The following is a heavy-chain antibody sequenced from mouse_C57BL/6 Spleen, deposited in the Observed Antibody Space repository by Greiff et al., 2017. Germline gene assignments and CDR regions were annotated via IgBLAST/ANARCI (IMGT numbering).Heavy chain of an antibody. CDR1: GYTFTSYW. V-gene: IGHV1-59*01. CDR2: IDPSDSYT. CDR3: ARYDYYGSRYYFDY. D-gene: IGHD1-1*01. J-gene: IGHJ2*01. Sequence: VQLQQPGAELVRPGTSVKLSCKASGYTFTSYWMHWVKQRPGQGLEWIGVIDPSDSYTNYNQKFKGKATLTVDTSSSTDYMQLSSLTSEDSAVYYCARYDYYGSRYYFDYWGQGTTLTVSS.